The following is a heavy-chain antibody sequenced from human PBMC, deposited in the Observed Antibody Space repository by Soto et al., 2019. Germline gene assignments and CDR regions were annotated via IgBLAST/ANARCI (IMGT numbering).Heavy chain of an antibody. CDR1: GFTFSSYG. CDR2: IWYDGSNK. D-gene: IGHD6-13*01. V-gene: IGHV3-33*01. CDR3: ARDAYSSSLYPDN. J-gene: IGHJ4*02. Sequence: PGGSLRLSCAASGFTFSSYGMHWVRQAPGKGLEWVAVIWYDGSNKYYADSVKGRFTISRDNSKNTLYLQMNSLRAEDTAVYYCARDAYSSSLYPDNWGQGTLVTVSS.